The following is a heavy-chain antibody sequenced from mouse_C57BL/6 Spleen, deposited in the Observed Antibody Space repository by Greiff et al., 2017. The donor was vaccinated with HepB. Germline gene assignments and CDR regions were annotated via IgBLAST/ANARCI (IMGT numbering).Heavy chain of an antibody. V-gene: IGHV1S81*02. D-gene: IGHD1-1*01. CDR2: INPSNGRT. J-gene: IGHJ2*01. Sequence: QVQLQQSGAELVNPGASVNLSCKASGYTLTSYWMHWVKQRPGQGLEWIGEINPSNGRTNYNEKFKSKATLTVDKSSSTAYMQLSSPTSEDSAVYYGARILINFDYWGQGTTLTVSS. CDR3: ARILINFDY. CDR1: GYTLTSYW.